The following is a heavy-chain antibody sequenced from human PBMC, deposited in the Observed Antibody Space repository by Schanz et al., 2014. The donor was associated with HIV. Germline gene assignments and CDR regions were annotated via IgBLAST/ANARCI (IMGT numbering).Heavy chain of an antibody. CDR3: ARASFDTNSTNSIIHGMDV. V-gene: IGHV3-30*03. D-gene: IGHD2-2*02. Sequence: QVQLVESGGGVVQPGRSLRLSCAASGFTFSSYGMHWVRQAPGKGLEWVAVISFDGGEKHYADSAKGRFTISRDNAKNSLYLQMNSLRDEDTAVYYCARASFDTNSTNSIIHGMDVWGQGTTVTVSS. J-gene: IGHJ6*02. CDR1: GFTFSSYG. CDR2: ISFDGGEK.